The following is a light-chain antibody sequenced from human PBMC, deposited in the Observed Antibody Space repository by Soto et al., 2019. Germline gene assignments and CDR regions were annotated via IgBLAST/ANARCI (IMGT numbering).Light chain of an antibody. CDR2: GAS. V-gene: IGKV3-15*01. Sequence: EIVMTQSPATLSVSPGERATLSCRASQSVSSNLAWYQQKPGQAPRLLIYGASTRATGIPARFSGSGSGTEFTLTISSLQSEDFAVYYCQHHNKGLTFGGGTKVEIK. CDR3: QHHNKGLT. CDR1: QSVSSN. J-gene: IGKJ4*02.